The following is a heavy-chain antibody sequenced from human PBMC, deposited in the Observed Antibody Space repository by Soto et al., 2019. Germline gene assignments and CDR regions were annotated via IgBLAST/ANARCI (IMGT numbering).Heavy chain of an antibody. J-gene: IGHJ6*02. V-gene: IGHV1-8*01. CDR1: GYTFTSYD. CDR2: MNPNSGNT. CDR3: ARWPDGYYYYGIDV. Sequence: QVQLVQSGAEVKKPGASVKVSCKASGYTFTSYDINWVRQATGQGLEWMGWMNPNSGNTGYAQKFQGRVTMTRNTSISTAYMELSSLRSEETAVYYCARWPDGYYYYGIDVWGQGTPVTVSS.